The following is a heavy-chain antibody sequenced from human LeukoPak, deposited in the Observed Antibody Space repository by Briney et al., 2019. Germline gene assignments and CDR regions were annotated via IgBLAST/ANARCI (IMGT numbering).Heavy chain of an antibody. D-gene: IGHD3-22*01. V-gene: IGHV1-2*02. CDR1: GYTFTDYY. CDR2: INPNSGGT. J-gene: IGHJ3*01. CDR3: ARYYYDTSSVFGV. Sequence: GASVKVSCKASGYTFTDYYMHWVRQAPGQGLEWMGWINPNSGGTNYAQKFQGRVTMTRDTSISTAYMELSRLRSDDTAVYYCARYYYDTSSVFGVWGQGTRVTVSS.